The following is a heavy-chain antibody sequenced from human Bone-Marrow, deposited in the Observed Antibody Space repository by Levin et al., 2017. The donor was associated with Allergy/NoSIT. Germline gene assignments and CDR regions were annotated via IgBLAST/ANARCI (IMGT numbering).Heavy chain of an antibody. D-gene: IGHD3-3*01. CDR1: GFTFRTYA. Sequence: PGGSLRLSCAASGFTFRTYAMHWIRQAPGKGLEWVAAIWYDGSYEYYADSVKGRFTISRDNSNNTLYLQMSNLRTEDTALYYCARSRGHGVVRTPPFDSWGQGTLVTVSS. V-gene: IGHV3-33*08. J-gene: IGHJ4*02. CDR3: ARSRGHGVVRTPPFDS. CDR2: IWYDGSYE.